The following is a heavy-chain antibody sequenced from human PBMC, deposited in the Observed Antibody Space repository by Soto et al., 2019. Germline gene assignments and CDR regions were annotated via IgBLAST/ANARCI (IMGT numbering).Heavy chain of an antibody. CDR2: IIPILGIA. Sequence: QVQLVQSGAEVKKPGSSVKVSCKASGGTFSSYTISWVRQAPGQGLEWMGRIIPILGIANYAQKFQGRVTITADQATSTAYMELSRLRSDDTAVNYCARADSLPAATYYYYGMDVWGQGTTVTVSS. D-gene: IGHD2-2*01. CDR3: ARADSLPAATYYYYGMDV. CDR1: GGTFSSYT. V-gene: IGHV1-69*02. J-gene: IGHJ6*02.